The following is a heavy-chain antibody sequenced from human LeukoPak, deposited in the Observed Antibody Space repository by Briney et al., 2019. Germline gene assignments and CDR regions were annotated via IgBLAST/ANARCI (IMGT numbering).Heavy chain of an antibody. Sequence: GGSLRLSCTASGFTFGDYAMSWFRQAPGKGLEWVGFIRSKAYGGTTEYASSVKGRFTISRDDSKSIAYLQTNSLKTEDTAVYYCTRDLFTYCGGDCYPDAFDIWGQGTMVTVSS. CDR2: IRSKAYGGTT. CDR3: TRDLFTYCGGDCYPDAFDI. D-gene: IGHD2-21*02. CDR1: GFTFGDYA. J-gene: IGHJ3*02. V-gene: IGHV3-49*03.